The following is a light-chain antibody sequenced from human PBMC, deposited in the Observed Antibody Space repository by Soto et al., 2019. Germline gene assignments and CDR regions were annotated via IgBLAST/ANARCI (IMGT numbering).Light chain of an antibody. Sequence: QSVLTQPASVSGSPGQSITISCTGTSSDVGAYNYVSWYQQLPGTAPKLMIYGVTIRPSGVSNRFSGSKSENTASLTIPGLQAEDEADYYCSSYTSTSTLIVFGTGTKVTVL. CDR2: GVT. CDR3: SSYTSTSTLIV. J-gene: IGLJ1*01. V-gene: IGLV2-14*01. CDR1: SSDVGAYNY.